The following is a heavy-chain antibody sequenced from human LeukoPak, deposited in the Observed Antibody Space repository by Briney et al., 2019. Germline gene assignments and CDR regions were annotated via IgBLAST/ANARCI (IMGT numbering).Heavy chain of an antibody. V-gene: IGHV3-53*01. Sequence: GGSLRLSCAASGFTVSSNYMSWVRQAPGKGLGWVSVIYSGGSTYYADSVKGRFTISRDNSKNTLYLQMNSLRAEDTAVYYCAIVVVPAEDAFDIWDQGTMVTVSS. D-gene: IGHD2-2*01. J-gene: IGHJ3*02. CDR2: IYSGGST. CDR1: GFTVSSNY. CDR3: AIVVVPAEDAFDI.